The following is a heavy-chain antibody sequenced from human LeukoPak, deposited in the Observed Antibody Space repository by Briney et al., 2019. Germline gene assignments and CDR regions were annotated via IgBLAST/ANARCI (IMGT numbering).Heavy chain of an antibody. Sequence: ASVKVSCKASGYTFTSYGISWVRQALGQGLEWMGWISAYNGNTTYAQKPQGRVTMTTDTSTSTAYMELRSLRSDDTAVYYCAVTRGYYFDYWGQGTLVTVSS. V-gene: IGHV1-18*01. CDR3: AVTRGYYFDY. CDR2: ISAYNGNT. CDR1: GYTFTSYG. J-gene: IGHJ4*02. D-gene: IGHD1-1*01.